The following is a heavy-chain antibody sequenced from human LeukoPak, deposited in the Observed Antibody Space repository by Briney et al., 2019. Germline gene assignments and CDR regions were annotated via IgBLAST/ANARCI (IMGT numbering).Heavy chain of an antibody. Sequence: GGSLRLSCAASGFIFSSYEMNWVRQAPGKGLEWVSSISTSGTSIYYADSVKGRFTVSRDNAKNSLYLQMNSLRAEDTAVYYCARRYCSSTSCLFDHWGQGTLVTVSS. V-gene: IGHV3-48*03. J-gene: IGHJ4*02. CDR2: ISTSGTSI. CDR1: GFIFSSYE. D-gene: IGHD2-2*01. CDR3: ARRYCSSTSCLFDH.